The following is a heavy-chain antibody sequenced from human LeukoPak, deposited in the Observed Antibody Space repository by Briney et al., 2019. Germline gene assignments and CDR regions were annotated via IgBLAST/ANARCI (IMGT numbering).Heavy chain of an antibody. CDR2: IYISGST. J-gene: IGHJ3*02. Sequence: PSETLSLTCTVSGGSIRSYYWSWIRQPAGKGLEWIGRIYISGSTNYNPSLKSRVTMSLDTSKNQFSLKLRSVTAADTAVYYCARDPLYDTYYSDSSDVFDIWGQGTMVTVSS. V-gene: IGHV4-4*07. CDR1: GGSIRSYY. CDR3: ARDPLYDTYYSDSSDVFDI. D-gene: IGHD3-22*01.